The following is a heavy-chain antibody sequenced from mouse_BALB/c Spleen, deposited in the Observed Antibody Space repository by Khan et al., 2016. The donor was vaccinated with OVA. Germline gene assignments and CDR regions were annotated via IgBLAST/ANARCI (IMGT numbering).Heavy chain of an antibody. CDR1: GFAFSSYS. CDR3: TRDRNYYGSSFYFDY. D-gene: IGHD1-1*01. J-gene: IGHJ2*01. Sequence: EVELVESGGGLVKPGGSLKLSCAASGFAFSSYSMSWVRQTPEKRLEWVATITSGGSYTCYPDSVKGRFTLSRDNAKNTQYMQMSSLKSEDTAMYSCTRDRNYYGSSFYFDYWGQGTTLTVSS. CDR2: ITSGGSYT. V-gene: IGHV5-6-4*01.